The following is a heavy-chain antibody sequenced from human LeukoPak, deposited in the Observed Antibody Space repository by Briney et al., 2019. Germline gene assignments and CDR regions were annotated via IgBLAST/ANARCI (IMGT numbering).Heavy chain of an antibody. Sequence: GGSLRLSCATSGFTFSTSWMHWVRQAPGKGLVWVSRISSDGSTTTYADSVKGRFTTSRDNAKNTLYLQMNSLRVEDTAVYYCVRVRSSSWYDYWGQGALVTVSS. CDR1: GFTFSTSW. J-gene: IGHJ4*02. V-gene: IGHV3-74*01. D-gene: IGHD6-13*01. CDR3: VRVRSSSWYDY. CDR2: ISSDGSTT.